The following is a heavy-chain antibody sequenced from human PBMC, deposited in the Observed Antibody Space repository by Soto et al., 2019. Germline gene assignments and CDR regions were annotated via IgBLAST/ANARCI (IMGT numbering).Heavy chain of an antibody. V-gene: IGHV3-30*18. J-gene: IGHJ6*02. Sequence: PGXSLRLSCAASGFTFSTYGMNWFRQAPVNGLEWVAVISYDGNNKYYADSVKGRFSISRDNSKSTLYLQMISLRAEDTAVYYCAKEDGSGSYFVHNYYGMDVWGQGTTVTVSS. CDR1: GFTFSTYG. D-gene: IGHD3-10*01. CDR2: ISYDGNNK. CDR3: AKEDGSGSYFVHNYYGMDV.